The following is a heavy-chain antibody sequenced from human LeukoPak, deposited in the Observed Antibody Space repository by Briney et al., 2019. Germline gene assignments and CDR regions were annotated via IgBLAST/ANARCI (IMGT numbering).Heavy chain of an antibody. D-gene: IGHD6-13*01. CDR2: IYYSGST. J-gene: IGHJ4*02. CDR1: GGSISSGDYY. Sequence: SETLSLTCTVSGGSISSGDYYWSWIRQPPGKGLEWIGYIYYSGSTYYNPSLKSRVTISVDTSKNQFSLKLSSVTAADTAVYYCARDEAAAGTGYWGQGTLVTVSS. V-gene: IGHV4-30-4*08. CDR3: ARDEAAAGTGY.